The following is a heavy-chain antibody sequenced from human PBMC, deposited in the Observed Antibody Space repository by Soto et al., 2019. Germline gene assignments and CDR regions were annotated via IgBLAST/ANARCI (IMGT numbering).Heavy chain of an antibody. Sequence: PSETLSLTCTVSGGSISSGDYYWSWIHQPPGKGLEWIGYIYYSGSTYYNPSLKSRVTISVDTSKNQFSLKLSSVTAADTAVYYCAREGRVYGSGSYYNRPFDYWGQGTLVTVSS. CDR3: AREGRVYGSGSYYNRPFDY. CDR1: GGSISSGDYY. CDR2: IYYSGST. D-gene: IGHD3-10*01. J-gene: IGHJ4*02. V-gene: IGHV4-30-4*01.